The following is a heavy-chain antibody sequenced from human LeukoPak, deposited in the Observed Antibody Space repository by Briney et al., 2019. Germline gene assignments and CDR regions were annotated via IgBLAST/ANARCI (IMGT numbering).Heavy chain of an antibody. V-gene: IGHV3-49*03. Sequence: QPGRSLRLSCTASGFTFGDYAMNWFRQAPWKGLEWVGFIRSKDYGGTTEYAASVKGRFTISRDDSKSIAYLQMNSLKTEDTAVYFCTRGASSYYDFWSGYVFDYWGQGTLVTVSS. J-gene: IGHJ4*02. CDR3: TRGASSYYDFWSGYVFDY. CDR2: IRSKDYGGTT. CDR1: GFTFGDYA. D-gene: IGHD3-3*01.